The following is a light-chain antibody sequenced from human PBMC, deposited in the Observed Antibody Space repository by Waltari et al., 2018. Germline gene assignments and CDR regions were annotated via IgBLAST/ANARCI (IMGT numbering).Light chain of an antibody. CDR2: GAS. CDR1: ESVGNN. J-gene: IGKJ2*01. Sequence: IVMTQSPATLSVSPGRRATLSCRASESVGNNFAWYQQKPGQAPRLLIYGASSRATGIPAGFSASGARTEFVLTISSLQSEDSAVYYCQQYNNWPYTFGQGTKLEIK. CDR3: QQYNNWPYT. V-gene: IGKV3D-15*01.